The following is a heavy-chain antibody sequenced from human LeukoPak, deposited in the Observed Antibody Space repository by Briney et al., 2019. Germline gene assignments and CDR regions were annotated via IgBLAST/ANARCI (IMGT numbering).Heavy chain of an antibody. D-gene: IGHD3-10*01. CDR1: GDSVSSNSAA. Sequence: SQTLPLTCAISGDSVSSNSAAWNWIRQSPSRGLEWLGRTMYRSKWSNDYALSVKSRITVSPDTSKNQFSLQLNSVTPEDTAVYYCARVERGLFDYWGQGTLVTVSS. CDR2: TMYRSKWSN. V-gene: IGHV6-1*01. CDR3: ARVERGLFDY. J-gene: IGHJ4*02.